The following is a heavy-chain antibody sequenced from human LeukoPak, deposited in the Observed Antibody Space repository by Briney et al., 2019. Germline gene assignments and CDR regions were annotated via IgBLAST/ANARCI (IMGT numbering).Heavy chain of an antibody. V-gene: IGHV3-23*01. J-gene: IGHJ4*02. CDR1: GFTFSSYA. D-gene: IGHD3-16*01. Sequence: GGSLRLSCAASGFTFSSYAMNWVRQAPGKGLEWVSAISGSGGSTYYANSVKGRFTISRDNSKNTLYLQMNSLRAEDTAVYYCAKIGGGGDFDYWGQGTLVTVSS. CDR2: ISGSGGST. CDR3: AKIGGGGDFDY.